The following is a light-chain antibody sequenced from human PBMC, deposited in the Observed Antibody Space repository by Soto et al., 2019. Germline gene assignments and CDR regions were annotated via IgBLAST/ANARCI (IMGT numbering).Light chain of an antibody. CDR2: SAS. CDR1: QGFNNW. J-gene: IGKJ4*01. CDR3: QQANSFPLT. V-gene: IGKV1-12*01. Sequence: DIQMTQSPSSVSASVGDRVTITCRASQGFNNWLGWCQQKAGKAPKLLIYSASSLQSGVSARFSGSGSGTDFTLTISSLQPEDSATYYCQQANSFPLTFGGGTKVDIK.